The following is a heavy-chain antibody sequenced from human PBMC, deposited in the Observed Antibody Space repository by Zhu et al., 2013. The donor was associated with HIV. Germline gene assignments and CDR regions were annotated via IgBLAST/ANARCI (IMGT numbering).Heavy chain of an antibody. CDR3: AREIYGSGSNDAFDI. CDR1: GGSISSSSYY. D-gene: IGHD3-10*01. V-gene: IGHV4-39*07. Sequence: QVQLQESGPGLVKPSETLSLTCTVSGGSISSSSYYWGWIRQPPGKGLEWIGSIYYSGSTYYNPSLKSRVTISVDTSKNQFSLKLSSVTAADTAVYYCAREIYGSGSNDAFDIWGQGTMVTVSS. CDR2: IYYSGST. J-gene: IGHJ3*02.